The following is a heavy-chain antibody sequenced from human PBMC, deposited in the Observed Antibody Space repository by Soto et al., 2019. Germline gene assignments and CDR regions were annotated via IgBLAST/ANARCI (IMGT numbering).Heavy chain of an antibody. V-gene: IGHV4-4*02. Sequence: SETLSLSCTVSGGAISSNSWSWVRQPPGKGLEWIGEIYRSGSTNYNPSLKSRVTISVDKSKNQFSLKLSSVTAADTAVYYCARGNYYGSGSYWDWFDPCGQGTLVAVSS. D-gene: IGHD3-10*01. CDR2: IYRSGST. J-gene: IGHJ5*02. CDR3: ARGNYYGSGSYWDWFDP. CDR1: GGAISSNS.